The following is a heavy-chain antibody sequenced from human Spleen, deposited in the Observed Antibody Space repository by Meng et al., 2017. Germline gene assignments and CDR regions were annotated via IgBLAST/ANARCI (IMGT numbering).Heavy chain of an antibody. J-gene: IGHJ4*02. D-gene: IGHD3-22*01. CDR1: GGSISSSSYY. V-gene: IGHV4-39*07. CDR2: IYYSGST. Sequence: SETLSLTCTVSGGSISSSSYYWGWIRQPPGKGLEWIGSIYYSGSTYYNPSLKSRVTISVDTSKNQFSLKLSSGTAADTAVYYCAGQSNYYDSSGYLFDYWGQGTLVTVSS. CDR3: AGQSNYYDSSGYLFDY.